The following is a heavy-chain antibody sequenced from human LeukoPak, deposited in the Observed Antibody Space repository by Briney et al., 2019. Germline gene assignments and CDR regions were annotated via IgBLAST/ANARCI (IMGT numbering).Heavy chain of an antibody. V-gene: IGHV1-2*02. CDR1: GYTFTAYY. Sequence: ASVKVSCKASGYTFTAYYIHWVRQAPGQGLEWMGWINPNSGDTNYAQKFRDRVTMARDTSVTAAYMELSSLGSDDTAVYYRARDRESYSSGSYFIWGQGSLITVSS. CDR2: INPNSGDT. CDR3: ARDRESYSSGSYFI. D-gene: IGHD3-10*01. J-gene: IGHJ4*02.